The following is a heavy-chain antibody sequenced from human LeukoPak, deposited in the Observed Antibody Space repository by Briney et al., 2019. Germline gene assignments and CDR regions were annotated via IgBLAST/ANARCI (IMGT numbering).Heavy chain of an antibody. Sequence: ASVKVSCKASGYTFASYDINWVRQATGQGLEWMGWMNPNSGNTGYAQKFQGRVTITRNTSISTAYMELSSLRSEDTAVYYCARAGSYSSGWYYYYYYMDVWGKGTTVTVSS. J-gene: IGHJ6*03. CDR3: ARAGSYSSGWYYYYYYMDV. D-gene: IGHD6-19*01. CDR2: MNPNSGNT. V-gene: IGHV1-8*03. CDR1: GYTFASYD.